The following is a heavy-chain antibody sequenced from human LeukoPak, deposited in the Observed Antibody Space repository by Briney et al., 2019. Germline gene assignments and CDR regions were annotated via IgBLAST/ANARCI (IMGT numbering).Heavy chain of an antibody. Sequence: GRSLRLSCAASGFTFSSYAMHWVRQAPGKGLEWVAVISYDGSNKYYADSVKGRFTISRDNSKNTLYLQMNSLRAEDTAVYYRARVQLTDVLRYFDWLGMDYWGQGTLVTVSS. D-gene: IGHD3-9*01. J-gene: IGHJ4*02. CDR3: ARVQLTDVLRYFDWLGMDY. V-gene: IGHV3-30*04. CDR2: ISYDGSNK. CDR1: GFTFSSYA.